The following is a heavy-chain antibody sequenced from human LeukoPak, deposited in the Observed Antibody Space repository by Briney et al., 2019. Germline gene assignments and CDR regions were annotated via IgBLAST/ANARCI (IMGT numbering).Heavy chain of an antibody. V-gene: IGHV3-53*01. CDR3: ARDVYSSGWYGGFDL. CDR2: IYSEGST. Sequence: GGSLRLSCAASGLTVRTTYMSWVRQTPGKGLEWVSVIYSEGSTYYADSVKGRFTMSEDNSKSTVYLQMNSLRVEDTAVYYCARDVYSSGWYGGFDLWGQGTLVTVSS. D-gene: IGHD6-19*01. J-gene: IGHJ4*02. CDR1: GLTVRTTY.